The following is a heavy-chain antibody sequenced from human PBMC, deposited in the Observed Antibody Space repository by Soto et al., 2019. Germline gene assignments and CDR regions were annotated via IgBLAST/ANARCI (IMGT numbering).Heavy chain of an antibody. D-gene: IGHD3-10*01. V-gene: IGHV3-72*01. Sequence: PGGSLRLSCVASGFIFSDHFMAWVCQVPGKGLEWVARIKTKTISYANQYAASVKGRFTVSRDDSRNSFFLQMDDLGAEDTAVYFCAGPELVGSARDRYIDFWGRGTLVTVSS. CDR1: GFIFSDHF. CDR3: AGPELVGSARDRYIDF. CDR2: IKTKTISYAN. J-gene: IGHJ2*01.